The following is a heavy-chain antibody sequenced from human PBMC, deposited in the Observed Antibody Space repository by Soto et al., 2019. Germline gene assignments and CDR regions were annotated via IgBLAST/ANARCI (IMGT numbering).Heavy chain of an antibody. CDR2: IYYSGST. CDR3: ARGIEGWYQGRYYYGMDV. CDR1: GGSVSSGSYY. V-gene: IGHV4-61*01. J-gene: IGHJ6*02. D-gene: IGHD6-19*01. Sequence: QVQLQESGPGLVKPSETLSLTCTVSGGSVSSGSYYWSWIRQPPGKGLEWIGYIYYSGSTNYNPSLKRRVTIPLDTSKNQFSLKLSSVTAADTAVYYCARGIEGWYQGRYYYGMDVWGQGTTVTVSS.